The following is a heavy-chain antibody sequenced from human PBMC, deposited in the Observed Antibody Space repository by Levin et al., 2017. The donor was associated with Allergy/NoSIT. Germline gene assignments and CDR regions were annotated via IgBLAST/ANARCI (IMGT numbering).Heavy chain of an antibody. CDR1: DFSISSGYN. CDR3: AGHIAAVGAFDY. Sequence: SQTLSLTCAVSDFSISSGYNWGWIRQPPGKGLEWIGNIYHTGSAYYNPSLKSRVTLSVDRSRNRFSLKLSSVTAADTAVYYCAGHIAAVGAFDYWGQGTLVPVSS. CDR2: IYHTGSA. D-gene: IGHD6-25*01. J-gene: IGHJ4*02. V-gene: IGHV4-38-2*01.